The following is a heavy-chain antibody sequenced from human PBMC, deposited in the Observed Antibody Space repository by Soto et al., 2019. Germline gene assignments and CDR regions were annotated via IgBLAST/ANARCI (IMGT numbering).Heavy chain of an antibody. CDR3: ARVYGDSTSCYDLFAY. CDR1: GGSINNYY. V-gene: IGHV4-59*08. CDR2: IYYTGSI. D-gene: IGHD2-2*01. Sequence: SETLSLTCTVSGGSINNYYWGWIRQPPGEGLEWIGYIYYTGSINYNPSLKSRVTISIDTSKHQFSLKLTSVTAADTAVYYCARVYGDSTSCYDLFAYWGQGTLDTVSS. J-gene: IGHJ4*02.